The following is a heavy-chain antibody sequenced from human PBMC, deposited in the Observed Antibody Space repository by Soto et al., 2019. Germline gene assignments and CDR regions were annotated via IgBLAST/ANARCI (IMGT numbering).Heavy chain of an antibody. Sequence: QVQLQESGPGLVKPSQTLSLTCTVSGGSISSGGYYWSWIRQHPGKGLEWIGYIYYSGSTYYNPSLTRRLTMSVDNCKTQVSLKLSSVTAADTAVYYCGREQYSSGWYTFRANYYYGMQVSGQGTTVLVSS. D-gene: IGHD6-13*01. CDR2: IYYSGST. CDR1: GGSISSGGYY. V-gene: IGHV4-31*03. J-gene: IGHJ6*02. CDR3: GREQYSSGWYTFRANYYYGMQV.